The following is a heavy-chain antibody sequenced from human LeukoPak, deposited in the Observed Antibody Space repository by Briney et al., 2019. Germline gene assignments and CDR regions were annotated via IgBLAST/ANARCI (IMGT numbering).Heavy chain of an antibody. CDR3: AREGISSSRAFDC. D-gene: IGHD6-6*01. CDR2: ISYDGSNK. J-gene: IGHJ4*02. CDR1: GFTFSSYA. Sequence: GGSLRLSCAASGFTFSSYAMHWVRQAPGKGLEWVAVISYDGSNKYYADSVKGRFTISRDNSKNTLYLQMNSLRAEDTAVYYCAREGISSSRAFDCWGQGTLVTVSS. V-gene: IGHV3-30-3*01.